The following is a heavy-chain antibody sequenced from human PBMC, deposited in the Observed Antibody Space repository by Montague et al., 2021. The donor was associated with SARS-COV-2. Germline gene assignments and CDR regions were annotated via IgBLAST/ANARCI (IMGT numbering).Heavy chain of an antibody. D-gene: IGHD5-12*01. J-gene: IGHJ3*02. CDR1: GGSISSNNYY. V-gene: IGHV4-39*02. CDR3: ARRGRKLLPVATSNGGFDI. CDR2: IYDSGST. Sequence: SETLSLTCTVSGGSISSNNYYWGWIRQPPGKGLEWIGSIYDSGSTYYNPSLKSRVTISVDTSKNHFSLKLNSATAADTAVYYCARRGRKLLPVATSNGGFDIWGQGTMVTVSS.